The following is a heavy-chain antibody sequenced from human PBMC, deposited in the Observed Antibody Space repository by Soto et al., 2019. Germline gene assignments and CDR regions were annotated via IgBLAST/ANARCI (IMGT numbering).Heavy chain of an antibody. V-gene: IGHV4-39*01. CDR2: IYYSGST. J-gene: IGHJ5*02. D-gene: IGHD6-19*01. CDR3: ARHYSSGSRNWFGP. Sequence: SETLSLTCRVSGGSINSSSYFWGWVRQPPGKWLEWIGSIYYSGSTYYSPSLRSRVTISVDTSKNQFSLKLSSVTAADTAVFYCARHYSSGSRNWFGPWGQGSLVTVCS. CDR1: GGSINSSSYF.